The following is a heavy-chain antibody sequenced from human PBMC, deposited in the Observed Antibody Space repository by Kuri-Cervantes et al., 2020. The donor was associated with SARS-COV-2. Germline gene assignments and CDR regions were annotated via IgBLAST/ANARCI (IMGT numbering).Heavy chain of an antibody. CDR2: MNPNSGNT. D-gene: IGHD5-18*01. CDR1: GYTFTSYG. Sequence: ASVKVSCKASGYTFTSYGISWVRQAPGQGLEWMGWMNPNSGNTGYAQKFQGRVTITRNTSISTAYMELRSLRSDDTAVYYCARVLAGYGYYMDVWGKGTTVTVSS. V-gene: IGHV1-8*03. CDR3: ARVLAGYGYYMDV. J-gene: IGHJ6*03.